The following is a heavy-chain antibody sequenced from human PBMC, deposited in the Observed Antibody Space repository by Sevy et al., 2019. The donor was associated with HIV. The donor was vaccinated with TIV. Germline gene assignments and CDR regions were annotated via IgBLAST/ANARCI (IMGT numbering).Heavy chain of an antibody. CDR2: ISAYNRNT. D-gene: IGHD5-18*01. J-gene: IGHJ4*02. CDR1: GYTFTSYA. V-gene: IGHV1-18*01. CDR3: ARSFVDTAMVTNY. Sequence: ASVKVSCKASGYTFTSYAISWVRQAPGEGLEWMGGISAYNRNTKYAQKFQGRVTMTTDTSTSTAYMELRSLRSDDTAVYYCARSFVDTAMVTNYWGQGTLVTVSS.